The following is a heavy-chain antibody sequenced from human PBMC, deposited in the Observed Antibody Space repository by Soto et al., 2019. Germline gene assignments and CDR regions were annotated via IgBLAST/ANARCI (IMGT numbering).Heavy chain of an antibody. J-gene: IGHJ3*02. CDR2: INHSGST. Sequence: QVQLQQWGAGLLKPSETLSLTCAVYGGSFSGYYWSWIRQPPGKGLEWIGEINHSGSTNYNPSLKSRVTISVDTSKHQFSLKLSSVTAADTAVYYCARTGGAWAFDIWGQGTMVTVSS. CDR1: GGSFSGYY. V-gene: IGHV4-34*01. D-gene: IGHD2-21*01. CDR3: ARTGGAWAFDI.